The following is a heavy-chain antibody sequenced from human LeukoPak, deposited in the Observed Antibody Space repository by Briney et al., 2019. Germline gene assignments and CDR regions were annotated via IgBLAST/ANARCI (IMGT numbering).Heavy chain of an antibody. V-gene: IGHV4-61*02. CDR1: GGSISSGSYY. J-gene: IGHJ4*02. CDR2: IYTSGST. D-gene: IGHD1-26*01. CDR3: ATGSREAHIVGATTGLWY. Sequence: SETLSLTCTVSGGSISSGSYYWSWIRQPAGKGLEWIGRIYTSGSTNYNPSLKSRVTISVDPSKNQFSLKLSSVTAADTAVYYCATGSREAHIVGATTGLWYWGQGTLVTVSS.